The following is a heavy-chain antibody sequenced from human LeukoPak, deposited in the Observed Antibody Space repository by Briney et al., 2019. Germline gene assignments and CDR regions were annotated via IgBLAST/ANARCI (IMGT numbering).Heavy chain of an antibody. CDR1: GGSISSYY. J-gene: IGHJ5*02. CDR3: AGSSSGAARWFDP. CDR2: IYYSGST. Sequence: SETLSLTCTVSGGSISSYYWSWIRQPPGKGLEWIGYIYYSGSTNYNPSLKSQVTISVDTSKNQFSLKLSSVTAADTAVYYCAGSSSGAARWFDPWGQGTLVTVSS. D-gene: IGHD6-6*01. V-gene: IGHV4-59*01.